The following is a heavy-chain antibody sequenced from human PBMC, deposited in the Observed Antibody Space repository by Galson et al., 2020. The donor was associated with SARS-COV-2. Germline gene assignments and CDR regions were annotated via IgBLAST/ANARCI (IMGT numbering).Heavy chain of an antibody. Sequence: GGSLRLSCAASGFTFSDSSMHWVRQASGKGLEWVGRIRSKANSYATAYAASLKGRFTISRDDSKNTAYLQMNSLKTEDTAVYYCTRVPPYSSSFGDAFDIWGQGTMVTVSS. D-gene: IGHD6-6*01. CDR3: TRVPPYSSSFGDAFDI. V-gene: IGHV3-73*01. CDR2: IRSKANSYAT. CDR1: GFTFSDSS. J-gene: IGHJ3*02.